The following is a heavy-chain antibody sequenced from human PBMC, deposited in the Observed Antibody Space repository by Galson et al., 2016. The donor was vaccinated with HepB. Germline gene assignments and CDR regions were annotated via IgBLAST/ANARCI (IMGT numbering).Heavy chain of an antibody. CDR3: AKGDKVTGWDN. CDR1: GLTFSSCA. J-gene: IGHJ4*02. D-gene: IGHD6-19*01. V-gene: IGHV3-23*01. CDR2: VSGSGTNT. Sequence: SLRLSCAASGLTFSSCAMYWVRQAPGKGLEWVSAVSGSGTNTYHANSVKGRFTVSRVNSKNTLYLQMNSLRAEDTAVYYCAKGDKVTGWDNWGQGTLVAVSS.